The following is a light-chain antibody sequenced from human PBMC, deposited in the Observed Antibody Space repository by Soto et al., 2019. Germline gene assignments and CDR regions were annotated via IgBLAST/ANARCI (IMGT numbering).Light chain of an antibody. CDR3: QQRSKWPPT. Sequence: EIVFTQSPATLSLSPGERATLSCGASQSVSSYLAWYQQKPGQAPRLLIYDASNRATGIPARFSGRGSGTDFTLTISSLEPEDFAVYYCQQRSKWPPTFGQGTKVDIK. CDR2: DAS. CDR1: QSVSSY. J-gene: IGKJ1*01. V-gene: IGKV3-11*01.